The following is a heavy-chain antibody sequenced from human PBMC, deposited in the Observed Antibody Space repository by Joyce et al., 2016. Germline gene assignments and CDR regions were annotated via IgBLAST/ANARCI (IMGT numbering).Heavy chain of an antibody. D-gene: IGHD6-13*01. Sequence: EVQLVESGGGLVKPGGSLRLSCAASGFTFSSSNMNWVRQAPGKGLEWVSSSSSSSSYIYYADSVKSRFTISRDNAKSSLYLQMNSLRAEDTAVYYCARELNSNSWYCHRVGAFDIWGQGTMVTVSS. CDR3: ARELNSNSWYCHRVGAFDI. CDR1: GFTFSSSN. V-gene: IGHV3-21*01. J-gene: IGHJ3*02. CDR2: SSSSSSYI.